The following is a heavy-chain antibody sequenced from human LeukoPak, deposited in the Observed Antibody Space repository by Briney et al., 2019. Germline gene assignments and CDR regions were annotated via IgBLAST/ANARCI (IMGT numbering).Heavy chain of an antibody. CDR1: GFTFSSYG. D-gene: IGHD3-9*01. CDR3: ARVPPYYDILTGYYRVYYYYGMDV. CDR2: IWYDGSNK. V-gene: IGHV3-33*01. Sequence: PGGSLRLSCAASGFTFSSYGMHWVRQAPGKGLEWVAVIWYDGSNKYYADSVKGRFTISRDNSKNTLYLQMNSLRAEDTAVYYCARVPPYYDILTGYYRVYYYYGMDVWGQGTTVTVSS. J-gene: IGHJ6*02.